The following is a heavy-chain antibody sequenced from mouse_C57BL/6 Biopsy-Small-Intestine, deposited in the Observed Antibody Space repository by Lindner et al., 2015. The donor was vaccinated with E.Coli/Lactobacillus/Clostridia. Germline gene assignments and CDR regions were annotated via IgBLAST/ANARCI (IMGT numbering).Heavy chain of an antibody. V-gene: IGHV1-82*01. CDR3: ASWGYGSSYWYFDV. Sequence: VQLQESGAELVKPGASVKISCKASGYAFSSSWMNWVKQGPGKGLEWIGRIHPGDGDTNYNGKFKGKATLTADKSSSTAYMQFSSLTSEDSAVYFCASWGYGSSYWYFDVWGTGTTVTVSS. CDR2: IHPGDGDT. CDR1: GYAFSSSW. D-gene: IGHD1-1*01. J-gene: IGHJ1*03.